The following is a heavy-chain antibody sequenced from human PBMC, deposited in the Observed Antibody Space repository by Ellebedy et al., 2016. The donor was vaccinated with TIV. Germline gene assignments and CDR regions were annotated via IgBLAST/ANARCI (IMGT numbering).Heavy chain of an antibody. D-gene: IGHD3-3*01. J-gene: IGHJ5*02. Sequence: GESLKISCAGSGGFNFGNYAMSWVRQAPGKGLEWVSSISTSSSYIYYADSVKGRFTISRDNAKNSLYLQMNSLRAEDTAVYYCARGEGGFWSGYPERFDPWGQGTLVTVSS. CDR3: ARGEGGFWSGYPERFDP. CDR2: ISTSSSYI. CDR1: GGFNFGNYA. V-gene: IGHV3-21*01.